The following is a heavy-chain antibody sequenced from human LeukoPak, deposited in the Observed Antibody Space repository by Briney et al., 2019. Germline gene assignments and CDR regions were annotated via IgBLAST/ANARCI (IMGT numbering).Heavy chain of an antibody. CDR1: GGSISSYY. J-gene: IGHJ3*02. Sequence: SESLSPTWPVSGGSISSYYWGWIRQPPGEGMEWIGYIYYSGSTNYNPSLKSRANISVDTSKNQFSLKLSSVTAADTAVYYCASLVMENAFDIWGQGTTVTVSS. CDR2: IYYSGST. D-gene: IGHD2-8*01. CDR3: ASLVMENAFDI. V-gene: IGHV4-59*01.